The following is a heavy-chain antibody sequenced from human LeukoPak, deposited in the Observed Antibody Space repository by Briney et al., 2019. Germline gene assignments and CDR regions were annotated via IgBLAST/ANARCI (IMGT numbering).Heavy chain of an antibody. J-gene: IGHJ4*02. CDR1: GFSFSTYE. Sequence: GGSLRLSCAASGFSFSTYEMNWVRQAPGKGLEWISYISASGSVTHYADSVEGRFTISRDNGKNSLYLQMNSLRGDDTAVYYCAKSGLNRFDYWGQGTLVTVSS. D-gene: IGHD2-15*01. CDR2: ISASGSVT. V-gene: IGHV3-48*03. CDR3: AKSGLNRFDY.